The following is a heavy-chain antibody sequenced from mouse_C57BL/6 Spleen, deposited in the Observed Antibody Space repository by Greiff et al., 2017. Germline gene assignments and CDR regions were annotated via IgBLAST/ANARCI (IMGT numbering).Heavy chain of an antibody. Sequence: EVKLMESEGGLVQPGSSMKLSCTASGFTFSDYYMAWVRQVPEKGLEWVANINYDGSSTYYLDSLKSRFIISRDNAKNILYLQMSSLKSEDTATYYCARDGGYEDAMDYWGQGTSVTVSS. V-gene: IGHV5-16*01. D-gene: IGHD2-2*01. J-gene: IGHJ4*01. CDR2: INYDGSST. CDR1: GFTFSDYY. CDR3: ARDGGYEDAMDY.